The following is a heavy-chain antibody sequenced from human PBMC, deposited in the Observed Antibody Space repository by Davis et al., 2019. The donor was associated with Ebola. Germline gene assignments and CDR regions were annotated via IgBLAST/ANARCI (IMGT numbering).Heavy chain of an antibody. D-gene: IGHD4-17*01. CDR1: GGSISSYY. Sequence: PSETLSLTCTVSGGSISSYYWSWIRQPAGKGLEWIGRIYTSGSTNYNPSLKSRVTVSVDTSKNQFSLKLSSVTAADTAVYYCARDRLRGLRNDAFDIWGQGTMVTVSS. CDR3: ARDRLRGLRNDAFDI. CDR2: IYTSGST. V-gene: IGHV4-4*07. J-gene: IGHJ3*02.